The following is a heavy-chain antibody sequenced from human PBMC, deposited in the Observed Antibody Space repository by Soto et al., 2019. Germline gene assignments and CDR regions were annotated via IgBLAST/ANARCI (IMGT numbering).Heavy chain of an antibody. CDR2: IIPIFGTA. J-gene: IGHJ6*01. D-gene: IGHD6-6*01. CDR1: GGTFSSYA. CDR3: ASVEYSSSLCLETAADYSNSNRLHD. V-gene: IGHV1-69*13. Sequence: SVKVSCKASGGTFSSYAISWVRQAPGQGLEWMGGIIPIFGTANYAQKFQGRVTITADESTSTAYMELSSLRSEDTAVYYCASVEYSSSLCLETAADYSNSNRLHDWAHGTTVT.